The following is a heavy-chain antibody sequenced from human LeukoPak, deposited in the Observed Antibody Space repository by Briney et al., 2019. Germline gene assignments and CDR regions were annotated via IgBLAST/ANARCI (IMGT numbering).Heavy chain of an antibody. J-gene: IGHJ4*02. Sequence: GRSLRLSCAASGFTFSSYSLNWVRQAPGKGLEWVSSITTSSSYIYYADSVKGRFTISRDNAKNSLYLQMNSLGAEDTAVYYCARDLGGYSYGSHFDYWGQGTLVTVSS. CDR3: ARDLGGYSYGSHFDY. CDR2: ITTSSSYI. D-gene: IGHD5-18*01. CDR1: GFTFSSYS. V-gene: IGHV3-21*01.